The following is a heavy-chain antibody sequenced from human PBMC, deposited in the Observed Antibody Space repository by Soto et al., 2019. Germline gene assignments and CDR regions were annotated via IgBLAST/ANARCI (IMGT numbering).Heavy chain of an antibody. J-gene: IGHJ4*02. CDR3: ARVYCSGAGCYSIDY. Sequence: QVQLVQSGAEVKKPGASVKVSCKASGYAFTSYHMHWVRQAPGQGLQWMGIINPSGGSTFYAQKFQGRVTMTRDTSTSTVYMDLSSLRSEDTAVYYCARVYCSGAGCYSIDYWCQGTLVTVSS. CDR2: INPSGGST. CDR1: GYAFTSYH. V-gene: IGHV1-46*03. D-gene: IGHD2-15*01.